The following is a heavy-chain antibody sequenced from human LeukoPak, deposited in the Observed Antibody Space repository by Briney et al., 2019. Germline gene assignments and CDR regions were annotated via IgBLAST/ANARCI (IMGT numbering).Heavy chain of an antibody. Sequence: GGSLRLSCAASGFTFTTYGMHWARQAPGKGLEWVAIIWYDGSNKYYADSVKGRFTISRDNSKNTLYLQMNSLRADDTAVYYCAAGEPYGYWGQGTLVTVSS. D-gene: IGHD1-14*01. CDR1: GFTFTTYG. V-gene: IGHV3-33*01. CDR2: IWYDGSNK. CDR3: AAGEPYGY. J-gene: IGHJ4*02.